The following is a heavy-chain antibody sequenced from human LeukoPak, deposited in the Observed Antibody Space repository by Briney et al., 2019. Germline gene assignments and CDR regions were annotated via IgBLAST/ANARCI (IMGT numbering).Heavy chain of an antibody. J-gene: IGHJ4*02. Sequence: GGSLRLSCDAPGFTFGSHWMHWVRQAPGKGLVWVSRVNSDGRSTSYADSVKGRFTISRDNSKNTLYLQMNSLRAEDTAVYYCARDSRGYSHGYFDYWGQGTLVTVSS. CDR1: GFTFGSHW. V-gene: IGHV3-74*01. D-gene: IGHD5-18*01. CDR3: ARDSRGYSHGYFDY. CDR2: VNSDGRST.